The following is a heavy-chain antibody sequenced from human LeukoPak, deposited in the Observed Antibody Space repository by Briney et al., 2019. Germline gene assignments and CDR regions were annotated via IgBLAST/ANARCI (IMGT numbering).Heavy chain of an antibody. CDR3: ARGRSTGYPYYGYY. CDR1: GYTCTSYH. D-gene: IGHD3-10*01. V-gene: IGHV1-8*03. Sequence: GASVKVSWKASGYTCTSYHNNWVRQATGQGLEWMGWMNPNSGSTGYAQKFQGRVTITRNTSISTAYMELSGLRSEDTAVYYCARGRSTGYPYYGYYCDQGTLGTVSS. CDR2: MNPNSGST. J-gene: IGHJ4*02.